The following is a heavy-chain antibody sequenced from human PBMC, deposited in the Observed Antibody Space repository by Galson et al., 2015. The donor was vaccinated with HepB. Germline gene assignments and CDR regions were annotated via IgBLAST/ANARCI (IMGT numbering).Heavy chain of an antibody. Sequence: SLTCAVSGGSISSGNWWSWVRQPPGKGLEWIGEIYHSGTANYNPSLKSRGTISVDKSKNQVSLNLNSVTAADTAVYYCARHVGVPGTRGFDYWGQGTLVTVSS. J-gene: IGHJ4*02. CDR2: IYHSGTA. CDR1: GGSISSGNW. D-gene: IGHD2-2*01. V-gene: IGHV4-4*02. CDR3: ARHVGVPGTRGFDY.